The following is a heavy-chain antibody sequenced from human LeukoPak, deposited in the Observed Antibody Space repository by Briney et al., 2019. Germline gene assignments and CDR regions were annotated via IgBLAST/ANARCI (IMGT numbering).Heavy chain of an antibody. Sequence: GGSLRLSCAASGFTFSSYAMHWVRQAPGNGLEYVSAISSNGGSTYYANSVKGRFTISRDNSKNTLYLQMGSLRAEDMAVYYCARSITMIVVVNAFDYWGQGTLVTVSS. D-gene: IGHD3-22*01. CDR1: GFTFSSYA. J-gene: IGHJ4*02. V-gene: IGHV3-64*01. CDR3: ARSITMIVVVNAFDY. CDR2: ISSNGGST.